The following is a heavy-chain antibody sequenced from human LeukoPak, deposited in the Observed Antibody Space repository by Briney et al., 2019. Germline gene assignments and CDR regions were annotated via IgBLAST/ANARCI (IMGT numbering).Heavy chain of an antibody. CDR3: ARDVADAFDT. D-gene: IGHD2-21*01. CDR1: GLPFSSYG. V-gene: IGHV3-33*01. Sequence: PGRSLRLSCAASGLPFSSYGMHWVRQAPGKGLEWVAVIWYDGSKTYYADSVKGRFTISRDNSKNTLYLQMDSLRAEDTAVYYCARDVADAFDTWGQGTVVTVSS. CDR2: IWYDGSKT. J-gene: IGHJ3*02.